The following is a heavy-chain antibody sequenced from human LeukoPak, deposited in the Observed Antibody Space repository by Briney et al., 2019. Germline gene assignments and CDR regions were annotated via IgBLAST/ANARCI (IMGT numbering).Heavy chain of an antibody. CDR1: GFTFDDYG. CDR2: ITGSGNTI. D-gene: IGHD3-10*02. CDR3: AELGITMIGGV. J-gene: IGHJ6*04. Sequence: GGSLRLSCAASGFTFDDYGMSWVRQAPGKGLEWVSYITGSGNTIYYADSVKGRFTISRDNAKNSLYLQMNSLRAEDTAVYYCAELGITMIGGVWGKGTTVTISS. V-gene: IGHV3-48*03.